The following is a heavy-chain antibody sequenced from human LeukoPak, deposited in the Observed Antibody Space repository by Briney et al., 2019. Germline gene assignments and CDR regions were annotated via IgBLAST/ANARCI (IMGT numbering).Heavy chain of an antibody. CDR1: GFTFSPYA. Sequence: GSLRLSCAASGFTFSPYAMSWVRQPPGKGLEWVSAISGSGGTTYYADSVKGRFTISRDNSKNTVHLQMNSLRAEDTAVYYCAKRSGSYHFDYWGQGTLVTVSS. J-gene: IGHJ4*02. V-gene: IGHV3-23*01. D-gene: IGHD1-26*01. CDR3: AKRSGSYHFDY. CDR2: ISGSGGTT.